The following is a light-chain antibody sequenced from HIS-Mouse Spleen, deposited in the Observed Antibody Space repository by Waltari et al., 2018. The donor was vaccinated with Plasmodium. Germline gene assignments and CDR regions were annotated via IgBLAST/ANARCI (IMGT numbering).Light chain of an antibody. J-gene: IGKJ3*01. CDR2: GAS. CDR1: QSVSSN. CDR3: QQYNNWSFT. Sequence: EIVMTQSPATLSVSPGERATLSCRASQSVSSNLAWYQQKSGQAPRLLIYGASTRATGIPARCSGSGSGTEFTLTISSLQSEDFAVYYCQQYNNWSFTFGPGTKVDIK. V-gene: IGKV3-15*01.